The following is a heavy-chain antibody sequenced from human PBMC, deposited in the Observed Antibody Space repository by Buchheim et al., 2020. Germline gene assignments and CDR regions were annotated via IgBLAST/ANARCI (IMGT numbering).Heavy chain of an antibody. D-gene: IGHD2-2*01. CDR2: IYYSGST. Sequence: QVQLQESGPGLVKPSQTLSLTCTVSGGSISSGGYYWSWIRQHPGKGLEWIGYIYYSGSTYYNPSLKSRVTISVATSKNQFSLKLSSVTDADTAVYYCARANSIVVVPAATEGWGMDVWGQGTT. V-gene: IGHV4-31*03. J-gene: IGHJ6*02. CDR1: GGSISSGGYY. CDR3: ARANSIVVVPAATEGWGMDV.